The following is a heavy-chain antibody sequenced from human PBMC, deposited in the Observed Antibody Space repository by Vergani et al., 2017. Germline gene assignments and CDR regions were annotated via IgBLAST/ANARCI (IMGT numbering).Heavy chain of an antibody. D-gene: IGHD2-15*01. V-gene: IGHV4-39*07. CDR1: GGSISSSTYY. J-gene: IGHJ5*02. CDR3: ARDGRLGYCSGGSCYGFDP. CDR2: IYYSGST. Sequence: QLQLQESGPGLVKPSETLSLICTVSGGSISSSTYYWGWIRQPPGKGLEWIGTIYYSGSTYYNPSLKSRVTISVDTAKNQPSLKLTSVTAADTAVYYCARDGRLGYCSGGSCYGFDPWGQGTLVTVSS.